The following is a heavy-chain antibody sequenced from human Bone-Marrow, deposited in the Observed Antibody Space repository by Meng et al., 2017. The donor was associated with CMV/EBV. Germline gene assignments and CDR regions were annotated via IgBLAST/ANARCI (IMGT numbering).Heavy chain of an antibody. J-gene: IGHJ4*02. CDR2: ISGSGGSK. CDR3: AKDQDITIFGVVTDGFDY. Sequence: GESLKISCAASGFTFSSYAMSWVRQAPGKGLEWVSAISGSGGSKYYADSVKGRFTISRDNSKNTLYLQMNSLRAEDTAVYYCAKDQDITIFGVVTDGFDYWGQGTLVTVSS. CDR1: GFTFSSYA. V-gene: IGHV3-23*01. D-gene: IGHD3-3*01.